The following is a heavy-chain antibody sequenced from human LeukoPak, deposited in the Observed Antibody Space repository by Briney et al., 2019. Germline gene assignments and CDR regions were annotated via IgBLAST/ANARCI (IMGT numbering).Heavy chain of an antibody. CDR3: ARDRGQT. CDR2: IYSGGGT. CDR1: GFTFSSYA. J-gene: IGHJ4*02. V-gene: IGHV3-53*01. D-gene: IGHD3-10*01. Sequence: PGGSLRLSCAASGFTFSSYAMSWVRQAPGKGLEWVSLIYSGGGTNYADSVKGRFTISRDKSKNTLYLQMNSLRAEDTAVYYCARDRGQTWGQGTLVTVSP.